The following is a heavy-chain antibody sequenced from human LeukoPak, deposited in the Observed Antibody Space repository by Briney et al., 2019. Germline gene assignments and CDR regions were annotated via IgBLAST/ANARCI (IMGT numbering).Heavy chain of an antibody. CDR2: IHYSGSS. CDR1: GDSISDFY. J-gene: IGHJ5*01. V-gene: IGHV4-59*08. Sequence: SETLSLTCSVSGDSISDFYWNWIRQSPEEGLEWIGNIHYSGSSIYNPSLMSRVSMSIDTSMKQFFLKLTSVTAADTAVYYCVLAPNSNWFDFWGQGILVTVSS. D-gene: IGHD2-8*01. CDR3: VLAPNSNWFDF.